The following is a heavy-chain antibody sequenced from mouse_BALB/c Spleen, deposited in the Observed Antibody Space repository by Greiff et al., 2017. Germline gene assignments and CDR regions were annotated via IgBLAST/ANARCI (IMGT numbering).Heavy chain of an antibody. CDR1: GYAFSSYW. CDR2: IYPGDGDT. V-gene: IGHV1-80*01. J-gene: IGHJ4*01. Sequence: VQGVESGAELVRPGSSVKISCKASGYAFSSYWMNWVKQRPGQGLAWIGQIYPGDGDTNYNGKFKGKATLTADKSSSTAYMQISSLTSEDTAVYFCARGGGPAMEYWGQGTSVTVSS. CDR3: ARGGGPAMEY.